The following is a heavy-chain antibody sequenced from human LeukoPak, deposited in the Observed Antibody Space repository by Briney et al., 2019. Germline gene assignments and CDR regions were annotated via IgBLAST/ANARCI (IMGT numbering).Heavy chain of an antibody. V-gene: IGHV4-59*12. CDR1: GGSITDYY. J-gene: IGHJ4*02. CDR3: ARVGYDSSGYYYARDY. Sequence: PSETLSLTCTVSGGSITDYYWGWIRQPPGKGLEWIGYDYYSGSSNYNPSLKSRVTISVDTSKNQFSLKLSSVTAADTAVYYCARVGYDSSGYYYARDYWGQGTLVTVSS. CDR2: DYYSGSS. D-gene: IGHD3-22*01.